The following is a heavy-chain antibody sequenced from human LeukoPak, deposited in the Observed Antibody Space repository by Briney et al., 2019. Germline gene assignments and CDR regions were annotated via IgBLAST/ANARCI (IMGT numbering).Heavy chain of an antibody. CDR1: GYTFTSYY. J-gene: IGHJ6*03. D-gene: IGHD6-13*01. V-gene: IGHV1-46*01. Sequence: ASVKVSCKASGYTFTSYYMHWVRQAPGQGLEWMGIINPSGGSTSYAQKFQGRVTMTRDMSTSTVYMELSSLRSEDTAVYYCARDRYSSSWPDYYYMDVWGKGTTVTVSS. CDR3: ARDRYSSSWPDYYYMDV. CDR2: INPSGGST.